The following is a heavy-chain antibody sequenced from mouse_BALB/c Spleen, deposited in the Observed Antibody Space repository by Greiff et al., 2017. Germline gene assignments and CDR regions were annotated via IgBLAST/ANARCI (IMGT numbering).Heavy chain of an antibody. CDR1: GFTFSSFG. J-gene: IGHJ4*01. CDR2: ISSGSSTI. Sequence: EVKLVESGGGLVQPGGSRKLSCAASGFTFSSFGMHWVRQAPEKGLEWVAYISSGSSTIYYADTVKGRFTISRDNPKNTLFLQMTSLRSEDTAMYYCARSCGYDAMDYWGQGTSVTVSS. V-gene: IGHV5-17*02. CDR3: ARSCGYDAMDY.